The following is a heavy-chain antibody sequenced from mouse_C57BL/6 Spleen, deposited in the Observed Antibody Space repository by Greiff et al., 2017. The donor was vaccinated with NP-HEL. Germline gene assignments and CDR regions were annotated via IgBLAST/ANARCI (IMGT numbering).Heavy chain of an antibody. CDR3: SRITMVKRGFAY. V-gene: IGHV1-53*01. Sequence: VQLQQPGTELVKPGASVKMSCKASGYTFTSYWMHWVKQRPGQGLEWIGNINPSNGGTNYNEKFKSKATLTVDKSSSTAYMQLSSLTSEDSAVYYCSRITMVKRGFAYWGQGTPVTVSA. CDR2: INPSNGGT. J-gene: IGHJ3*01. CDR1: GYTFTSYW. D-gene: IGHD2-1*01.